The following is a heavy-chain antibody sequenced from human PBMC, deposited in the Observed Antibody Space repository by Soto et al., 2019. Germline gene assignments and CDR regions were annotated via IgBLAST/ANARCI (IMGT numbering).Heavy chain of an antibody. Sequence: SETLSLTCAVSGYSISSGYYWGWIRQPPGKGLEWIGSIYHSGSTYYNPSLKSRVTISVDTSKNQFSLKMSSVTAADTAVYYCARVGGYGMDVWGQGTTVTVS. CDR1: GYSISSGYY. D-gene: IGHD3-10*01. J-gene: IGHJ6*02. CDR2: IYHSGST. CDR3: ARVGGYGMDV. V-gene: IGHV4-38-2*01.